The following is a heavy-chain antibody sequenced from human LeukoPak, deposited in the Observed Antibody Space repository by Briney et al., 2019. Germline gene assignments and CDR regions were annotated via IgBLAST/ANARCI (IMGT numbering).Heavy chain of an antibody. CDR1: GFTFSSYS. V-gene: IGHV3-21*01. D-gene: IGHD3-3*01. CDR2: ISSSSSYI. Sequence: GGSLRLSRAASGFTFSSYSMNWVRQAPGKGLEWVSSISSSSSYIYYADSVKGRFTISRDNAKNSLYLQMNSLRAEDTAVYYCARDTGFLEWLTDYYYYYGMDVWGQGTTVTVSS. J-gene: IGHJ6*02. CDR3: ARDTGFLEWLTDYYYYYGMDV.